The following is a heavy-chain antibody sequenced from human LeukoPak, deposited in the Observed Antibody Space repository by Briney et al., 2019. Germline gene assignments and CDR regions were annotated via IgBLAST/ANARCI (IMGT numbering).Heavy chain of an antibody. D-gene: IGHD3-16*01. Sequence: SETLSLTCTVSGGSISSYYWSRIRQPAGKGLEWIGRIYTSGSTNYNPSLKSRVTISVDKSKNQFSLKLSSVTAADTAVYYCARDSSTQWGAWFDPWGQGTLVTVSS. CDR2: IYTSGST. J-gene: IGHJ5*02. V-gene: IGHV4-4*07. CDR1: GGSISSYY. CDR3: ARDSSTQWGAWFDP.